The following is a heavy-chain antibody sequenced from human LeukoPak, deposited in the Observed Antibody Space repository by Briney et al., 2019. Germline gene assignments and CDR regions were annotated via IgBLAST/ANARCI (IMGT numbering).Heavy chain of an antibody. Sequence: SETLSLTCTVSGGSISSYYWSWIRQPPGKGLEWIGYIYYSGSTNYNPSLKSRVTISVDTSKNQFSLKLSSVTAADTAVYYCARDPGSGYDYRHNWFDPWGQGTLVTVSS. J-gene: IGHJ5*02. CDR3: ARDPGSGYDYRHNWFDP. CDR2: IYYSGST. CDR1: GGSISSYY. D-gene: IGHD5-12*01. V-gene: IGHV4-59*01.